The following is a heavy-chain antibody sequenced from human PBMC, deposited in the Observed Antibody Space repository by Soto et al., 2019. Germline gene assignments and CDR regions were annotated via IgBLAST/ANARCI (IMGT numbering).Heavy chain of an antibody. J-gene: IGHJ4*02. CDR3: ARGLTYGDIDF. Sequence: QVQLVQSGGEMKKSGASVTISYAVFGLKLKTFGIHWVRQAPGQGLEWMGCLTAYDGKRNYAQKFQDRLTMTMDKSTWTGYMELRSLRSDDTAVYFCARGLTYGDIDFWGQGTLVAVSS. CDR1: GLKLKTFG. D-gene: IGHD4-17*01. CDR2: LTAYDGKR. V-gene: IGHV1-18*01.